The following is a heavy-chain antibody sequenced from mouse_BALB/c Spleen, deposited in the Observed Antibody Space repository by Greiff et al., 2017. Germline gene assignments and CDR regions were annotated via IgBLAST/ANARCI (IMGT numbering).Heavy chain of an antibody. D-gene: IGHD1-1*01. CDR3: ARCYYGSWTY. CDR2: IYPGSGST. J-gene: IGHJ3*01. V-gene: IGHV1-77*01. Sequence: VQLQQSGPELVKPGASVKMSCKASGYTFTDYVISWVKQRTGQGLEWIGEIYPGSGSTYYNEKFKGKATLTADKSSNTAYMQLSSLTSEDSAVYFCARCYYGSWTYWGQGTLVTVSA. CDR1: GYTFTDYV.